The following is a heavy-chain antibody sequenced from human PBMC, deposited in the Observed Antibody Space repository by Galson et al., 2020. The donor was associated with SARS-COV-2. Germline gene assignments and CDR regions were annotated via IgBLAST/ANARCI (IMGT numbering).Heavy chain of an antibody. CDR3: ARDSSMVAHGVDY. J-gene: IGHJ4*02. Sequence: GGSLRLSCAASGFTFSSYGMHWARQAPGKGLEWVAVIWSDGSYKYDADSVKGRFTISRDNSKNTLSLQMNSLRAEDTALYYCARDSSMVAHGVDYWGQGTLVTVSS. CDR1: GFTFSSYG. CDR2: IWSDGSYK. V-gene: IGHV3-33*01. D-gene: IGHD2-15*01.